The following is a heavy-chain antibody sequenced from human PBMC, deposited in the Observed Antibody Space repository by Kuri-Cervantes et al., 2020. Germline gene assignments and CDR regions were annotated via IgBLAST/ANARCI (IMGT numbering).Heavy chain of an antibody. Sequence: GGSLRPSCAASGFTFSSYNMNWVRQAPGKGLEWVSYISSSSSTIYYADSVKGRFTISRDNAKNSLYLQMNSLRAEDTAVYYCAAVAGTASGDYWGQGTLVTVSS. CDR1: GFTFSSYN. D-gene: IGHD6-19*01. V-gene: IGHV3-48*04. CDR2: ISSSSSTI. CDR3: AAVAGTASGDY. J-gene: IGHJ4*02.